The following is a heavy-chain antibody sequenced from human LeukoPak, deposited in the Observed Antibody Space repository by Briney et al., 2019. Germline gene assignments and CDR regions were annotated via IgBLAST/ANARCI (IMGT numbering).Heavy chain of an antibody. Sequence: GGSLRLSCAASGFTVSSNYMSWVRQAPGKGLEWVSVIYSGGSTYYADSVKGRFTISRDNSKNTLYLQMNSLRAEDTAVYYCASYYDRHYFQHWGQGTLVTVSS. CDR1: GFTVSSNY. D-gene: IGHD3-22*01. J-gene: IGHJ1*01. CDR3: ASYYDRHYFQH. CDR2: IYSGGST. V-gene: IGHV3-66*01.